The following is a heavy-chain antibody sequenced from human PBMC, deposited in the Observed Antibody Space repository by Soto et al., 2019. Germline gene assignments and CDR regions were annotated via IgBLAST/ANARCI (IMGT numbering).Heavy chain of an antibody. CDR2: ISGNGGST. D-gene: IGHD6-13*01. J-gene: IGHJ5*02. V-gene: IGHV3-23*01. CDR3: AKSRPRVAAAGTFDP. Sequence: GGSLRLSCTASGFTFRAYAMNWVRQVPGKGLEWVPSISGNGGSTYYADSVKGRFTISRDNSKNTLYLQMNSLRAEDTAVYYCAKSRPRVAAAGTFDPWGQGTLVTVSS. CDR1: GFTFRAYA.